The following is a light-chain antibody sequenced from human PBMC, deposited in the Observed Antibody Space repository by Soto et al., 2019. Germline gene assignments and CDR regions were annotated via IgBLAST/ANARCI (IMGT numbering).Light chain of an antibody. CDR2: GNS. Sequence: QSVLTQPPSVSGAPGQRVTISCTGSNSNIGAGYDVHWYQQLPGTAPKLLIHGNSYRPSGVPDRFSGSKSGTSASLAITGLQAEDEADYYCQSYDNSLKTYVFGSGTKVTVL. J-gene: IGLJ1*01. V-gene: IGLV1-40*01. CDR3: QSYDNSLKTYV. CDR1: NSNIGAGYD.